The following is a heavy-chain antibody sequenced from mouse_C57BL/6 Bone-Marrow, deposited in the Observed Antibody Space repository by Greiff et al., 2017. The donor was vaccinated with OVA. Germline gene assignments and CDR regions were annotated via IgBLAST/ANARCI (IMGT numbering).Heavy chain of an antibody. CDR3: TRCIITTTCYFDY. V-gene: IGHV1-15*01. CDR1: GYTFTDYD. J-gene: IGHJ2*01. CDR2: IDPETGGT. Sequence: VQLQESGAELVRPGASVTLSCKASGYTFTDYDMHWVKQTPVHGLEWIGAIDPETGGTAYNQKFKGKAILTADKSSSTAYMELRSLTSEDSAVYYCTRCIITTTCYFDYWGQGTTLTVSS. D-gene: IGHD1-1*01.